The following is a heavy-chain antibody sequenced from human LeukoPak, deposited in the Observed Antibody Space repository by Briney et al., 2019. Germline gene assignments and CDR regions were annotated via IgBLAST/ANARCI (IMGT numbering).Heavy chain of an antibody. CDR1: GFTVSNNY. CDR2: IYSDGTT. D-gene: IGHD3-3*01. J-gene: IGHJ2*01. V-gene: IGHV3-53*01. Sequence: GGSLRLSCAASGFTVSNNYMSWVRQAPGKKLEWVSDIYSDGTTFYADSVKGRFTISRDNSKNTLYLQMNSLRAEDTAVYHCARYDFILISYFDLWGRGALVTVSS. CDR3: ARYDFILISYFDL.